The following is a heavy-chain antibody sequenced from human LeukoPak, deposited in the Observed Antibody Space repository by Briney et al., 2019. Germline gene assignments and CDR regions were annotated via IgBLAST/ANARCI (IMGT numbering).Heavy chain of an antibody. CDR1: GFTVSNNY. CDR2: IYSDGTT. D-gene: IGHD3-3*01. J-gene: IGHJ2*01. V-gene: IGHV3-53*01. Sequence: GGSLRLSCAASGFTVSNNYMSWVRQAPGKKLEWVSDIYSDGTTFYADSVKGRFTISRDNSKNTLYLQMNSLRAEDTAVYHCARYDFILISYFDLWGRGALVTVSS. CDR3: ARYDFILISYFDL.